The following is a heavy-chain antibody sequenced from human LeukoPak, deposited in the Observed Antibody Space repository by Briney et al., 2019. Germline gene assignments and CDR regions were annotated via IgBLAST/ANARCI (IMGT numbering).Heavy chain of an antibody. V-gene: IGHV1-3*01. Sequence: GASVTVSCKASGYTFTSYAMDWVRQAPGQRLEWMGWINAGNGNTKCSQKFQGRVTITRDTSASTAYMELSSLRSEDTAVYYCAREAAVAGYFDYWGQGTLVTVSS. CDR1: GYTFTSYA. CDR2: INAGNGNT. D-gene: IGHD6-19*01. CDR3: AREAAVAGYFDY. J-gene: IGHJ4*02.